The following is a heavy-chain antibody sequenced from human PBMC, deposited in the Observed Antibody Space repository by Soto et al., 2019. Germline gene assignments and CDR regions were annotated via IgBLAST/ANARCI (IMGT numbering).Heavy chain of an antibody. D-gene: IGHD3-22*01. Sequence: SVKVSCKASGYTFTGYYMHWVRQEPGQGLEWRSWINPNSGSTNYAQKFQSRVTMTRDTSNSTAYMELSRVRSDDTAVYYCARAQDYYDQDYWGQGTLVTVSS. CDR3: ARAQDYYDQDY. J-gene: IGHJ4*02. V-gene: IGHV1-2*02. CDR1: GYTFTGYY. CDR2: INPNSGST.